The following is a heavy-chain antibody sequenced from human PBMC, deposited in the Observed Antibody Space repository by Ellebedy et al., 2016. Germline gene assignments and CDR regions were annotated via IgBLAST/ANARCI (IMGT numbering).Heavy chain of an antibody. CDR2: ISGSSDFT. D-gene: IGHD5-18*01. Sequence: GESLKISXAASGFTFSDYYMSWIRQAPGKGLEWVSYISGSSDFTKYADSVKGRFTISRDDSKSTLYLEMNSLRAEDTAVYYCAKDMQLSYWGQGTLVTVSS. V-gene: IGHV3-11*05. CDR1: GFTFSDYY. J-gene: IGHJ4*02. CDR3: AKDMQLSY.